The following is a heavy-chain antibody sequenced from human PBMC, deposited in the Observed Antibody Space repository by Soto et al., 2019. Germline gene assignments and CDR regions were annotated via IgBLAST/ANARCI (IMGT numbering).Heavy chain of an antibody. Sequence: QVQLVQSGAEVKKPGSSVKVSCKASGGTFGTYTISWVRQAPGQGLEWMGRIIPYLDITDYAQKFQGRFTIAADKSTTTAYMELNRLRYEDTAVYFCARDTTYWGQGTLVTVSS. CDR3: ARDTTY. CDR1: GGTFGTYT. CDR2: IIPYLDIT. D-gene: IGHD5-18*01. J-gene: IGHJ4*02. V-gene: IGHV1-69*02.